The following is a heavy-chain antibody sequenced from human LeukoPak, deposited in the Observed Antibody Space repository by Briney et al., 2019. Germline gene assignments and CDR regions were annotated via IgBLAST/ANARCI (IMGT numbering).Heavy chain of an antibody. CDR2: ISGGGGST. V-gene: IGHV3-23*01. Sequence: GGSLRLSCAASGFTFSNDAMTWVRQAPGKGLEWVSGISGGGGSTFYADSVKGRFTISRDNSKNTLYLQMNSLRAEDTAIYYCAKAGGYSYDCRGYYFDYWGQGTLVTVSS. CDR1: GFTFSNDA. CDR3: AKAGGYSYDCRGYYFDY. D-gene: IGHD5-18*01. J-gene: IGHJ4*02.